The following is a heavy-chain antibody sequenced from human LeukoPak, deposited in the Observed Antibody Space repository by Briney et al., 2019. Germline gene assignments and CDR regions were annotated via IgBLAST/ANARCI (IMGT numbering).Heavy chain of an antibody. CDR3: ARIDPIRLTYYDFWSGDHLDAIDI. D-gene: IGHD3-3*01. Sequence: SETLSVTCAVYGGSFSGYYWRWIRQPPGKGLEWIGEINHSGSTNYNPSLKSRVTISVDTSKNQFSLKLSSVTAADTAVYYCARIDPIRLTYYDFWSGDHLDAIDIWGQGTIVTVSS. CDR2: INHSGST. V-gene: IGHV4-34*01. J-gene: IGHJ3*02. CDR1: GGSFSGYY.